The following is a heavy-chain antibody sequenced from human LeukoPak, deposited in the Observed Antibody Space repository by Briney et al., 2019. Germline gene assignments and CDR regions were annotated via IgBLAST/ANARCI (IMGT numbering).Heavy chain of an antibody. D-gene: IGHD2-2*01. Sequence: PGRSLRLSCAPSGFSFDDYAMHWVRQVPGKGLEWVAGISWNSGRLGYADSVKGRFTIYRDNTKNSLILQMNSLRPEDTAFYYCVKDISAAAPLRGYFQHWGQGTLVTVSS. CDR2: ISWNSGRL. CDR3: VKDISAAAPLRGYFQH. CDR1: GFSFDDYA. J-gene: IGHJ1*01. V-gene: IGHV3-9*01.